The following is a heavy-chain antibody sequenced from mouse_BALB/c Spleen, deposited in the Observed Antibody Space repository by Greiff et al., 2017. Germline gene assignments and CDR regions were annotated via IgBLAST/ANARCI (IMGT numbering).Heavy chain of an antibody. Sequence: QVQLQQPGAELVRPGASVKLSCKASGYTFTSYWINWVKQRPGQGLEWIGNIYPSDSYTNYNQKFKDKATLTVDKSSSTAYMQLSSPTSEDSAVYYCTRGDYPLYAMDYWGQGTSVTVSS. CDR2: IYPSDSYT. CDR3: TRGDYPLYAMDY. D-gene: IGHD2-4*01. CDR1: GYTFTSYW. V-gene: IGHV1-69*02. J-gene: IGHJ4*01.